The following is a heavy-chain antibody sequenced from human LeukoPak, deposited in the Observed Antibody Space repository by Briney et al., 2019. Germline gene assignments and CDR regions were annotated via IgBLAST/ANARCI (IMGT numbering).Heavy chain of an antibody. CDR3: ARLIVVVPAADSKNYYYYYMDV. J-gene: IGHJ6*03. V-gene: IGHV1-8*01. CDR1: GYTFTSYD. Sequence: ASVKVSCKASGYTFTSYDINWVRQATGQGLEWMGWMNPNSGNTGYAQKFQGRVTMTRNTSISAAYMELSSLRSEDTAVYYCARLIVVVPAADSKNYYYYYMDVWGKGTTVTISS. CDR2: MNPNSGNT. D-gene: IGHD2-2*01.